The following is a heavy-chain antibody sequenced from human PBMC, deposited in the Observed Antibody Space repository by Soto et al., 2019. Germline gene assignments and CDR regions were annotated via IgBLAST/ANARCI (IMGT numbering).Heavy chain of an antibody. Sequence: SETLSLTCTVSGGSISSSSYYWGWIRQPPGKGLEWIGSIYYSGSTYYNPSLKSRVTISVDTSKNQFSLKLSSVTAADTAVYYCALGGITIFGVVISDAYNWFDPWGQGTLVTVSS. CDR1: GGSISSSSYY. J-gene: IGHJ5*02. CDR3: ALGGITIFGVVISDAYNWFDP. CDR2: IYYSGST. V-gene: IGHV4-39*01. D-gene: IGHD3-3*01.